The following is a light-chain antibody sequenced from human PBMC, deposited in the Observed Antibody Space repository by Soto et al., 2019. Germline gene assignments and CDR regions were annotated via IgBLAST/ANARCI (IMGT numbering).Light chain of an antibody. J-gene: IGKJ5*01. CDR2: GAS. CDR3: QQYGSS. Sequence: EFVLTQSPATLSLSPGERATLSCRASQSVSSNLAWYQQKPGQAPRLLIYGASSRATGIPDRFSGSGSGTDFTLTISRLEPEDFAVYYCQQYGSSFGQGTRLEIK. V-gene: IGKV3-20*01. CDR1: QSVSSN.